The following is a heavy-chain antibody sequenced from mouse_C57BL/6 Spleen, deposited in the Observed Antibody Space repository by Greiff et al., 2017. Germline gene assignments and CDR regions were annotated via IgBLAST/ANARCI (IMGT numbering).Heavy chain of an antibody. CDR1: EYEFPSHD. Sequence: EVKLMESGGGLVQPGESLKLSCESNEYEFPSHDMSWVRKTPEKRLELVAAINSDGGSTYYPDTMERRFIISRDNTKKTLYLQMSSLKSEDTALYYCASHGGDDDWFAYWGQGTLVTVSA. CDR2: INSDGGST. V-gene: IGHV5-2*01. J-gene: IGHJ3*01. CDR3: ASHGGDDDWFAY.